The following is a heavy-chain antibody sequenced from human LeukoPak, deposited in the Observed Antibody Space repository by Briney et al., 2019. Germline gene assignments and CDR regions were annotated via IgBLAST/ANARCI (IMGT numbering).Heavy chain of an antibody. V-gene: IGHV1-46*01. Sequence: ASVKVSCKASGYTFTNYYIHWVRQAPGQGLEWMGIITPSSSSTTYAQKFQGRVTMTRDTSTSTVYMELSSLRSEDTAVYYCARTTRVPAAILSYWGQGTLVTVSS. J-gene: IGHJ4*02. D-gene: IGHD2-2*01. CDR3: ARTTRVPAAILSY. CDR2: ITPSSSST. CDR1: GYTFTNYY.